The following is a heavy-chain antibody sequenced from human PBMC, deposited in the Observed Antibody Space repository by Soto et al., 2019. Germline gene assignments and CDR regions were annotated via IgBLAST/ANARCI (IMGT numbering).Heavy chain of an antibody. CDR3: ATLPFFCSGGGYNYNFYGLDA. D-gene: IGHD2-15*01. CDR1: GGSISRSDFY. J-gene: IGHJ6*04. V-gene: IGHV4-30-4*01. CDR2: IFYSGST. Sequence: PSETLSLPCTVSGGSISRSDFYWSWIRQRPGKGLAGIGHIFYSGSTYYNPSLKSRIAISVDTARNQFSLKVNSVTAADTAVYYCATLPFFCSGGGYNYNFYGLDAWGKGTTVTVSS.